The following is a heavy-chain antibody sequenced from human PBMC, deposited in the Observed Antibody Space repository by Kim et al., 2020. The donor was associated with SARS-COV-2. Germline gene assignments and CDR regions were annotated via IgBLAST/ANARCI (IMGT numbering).Heavy chain of an antibody. CDR3: ASGYSSLVDYYGMDV. J-gene: IGHJ6*02. CDR1: GYSFTSYW. D-gene: IGHD6-19*01. CDR2: IYPGDSDT. Sequence: GESLKISCKGSGYSFTSYWIGWVRQMPGKGLEWMGIIYPGDSDTRYSPSFQGQVTISADKSISTAYLQWSSLKASDTAMYYCASGYSSLVDYYGMDVWGQGTTVTVSS. V-gene: IGHV5-51*01.